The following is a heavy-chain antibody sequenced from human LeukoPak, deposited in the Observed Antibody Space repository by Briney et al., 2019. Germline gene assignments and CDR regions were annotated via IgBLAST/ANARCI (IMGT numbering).Heavy chain of an antibody. CDR3: AKSRSEDNSGYFDY. Sequence: GRSLRLSCAASGFTFSSYGMHWVRQAPGKGLEWVAVISYDGSNTYYADSVKGRFTISRDNSKNTLFLQMNSLRAEDTAVYYCAKSRSEDNSGYFDYWGQGILVTVSS. CDR1: GFTFSSYG. D-gene: IGHD3-22*01. J-gene: IGHJ4*02. CDR2: ISYDGSNT. V-gene: IGHV3-30*18.